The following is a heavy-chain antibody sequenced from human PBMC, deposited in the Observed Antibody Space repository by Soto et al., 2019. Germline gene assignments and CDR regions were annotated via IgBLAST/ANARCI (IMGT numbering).Heavy chain of an antibody. D-gene: IGHD3-22*01. CDR3: AKGFYYDSSGYYPFDY. CDR2: ISGSGGST. CDR1: GFTFISSA. J-gene: IGHJ4*02. V-gene: IGHV3-23*01. Sequence: PGGSLRLSCAASGFTFISSAMSWVRPAPGKGLEWVSAISGSGGSTYYAESVKGRFTISRDKSKNTLYLQMNSLRAEDTAVYYCAKGFYYDSSGYYPFDYWGQGTLVTVSS.